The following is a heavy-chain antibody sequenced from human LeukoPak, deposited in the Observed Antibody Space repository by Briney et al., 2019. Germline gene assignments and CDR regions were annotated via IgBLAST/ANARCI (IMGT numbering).Heavy chain of an antibody. CDR2: ISGSSGST. J-gene: IGHJ4*02. V-gene: IGHV3-23*01. CDR3: AKGRYYDSSGYHGGYYFDY. CDR1: GFTFSSYA. Sequence: PGGSLRLSCAASGFTFSSYAMSWVRQAPGKGLEWVSAISGSSGSTYYADSMKGRFTISRDNSKNTLYLQMNSLRAEDTAVYYCAKGRYYDSSGYHGGYYFDYWGQGTLVTVSS. D-gene: IGHD3-22*01.